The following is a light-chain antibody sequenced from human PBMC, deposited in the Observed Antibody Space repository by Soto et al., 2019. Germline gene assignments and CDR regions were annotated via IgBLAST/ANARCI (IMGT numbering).Light chain of an antibody. V-gene: IGKV3-15*01. CDR2: GAS. Sequence: ETVMTQSPDTLSVSPGGRVTLSGRASPSVSNNLAWYQKKPGQAPRLLIYGASTRATGIPARFSGSGSGTEFNLTISRLQSEDFAVYECQQWNNWPRTFGQGTKVDIK. J-gene: IGKJ1*01. CDR3: QQWNNWPRT. CDR1: PSVSNN.